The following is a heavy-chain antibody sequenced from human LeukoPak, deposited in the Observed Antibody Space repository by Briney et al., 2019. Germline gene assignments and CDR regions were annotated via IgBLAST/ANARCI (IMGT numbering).Heavy chain of an antibody. V-gene: IGHV3-9*01. D-gene: IGHD3-10*01. CDR3: AKDKGTYYYGSGSWGLAYYYYGMDV. J-gene: IGHJ6*02. CDR1: GFTFSSYG. Sequence: GGSLRLSCAASGFTFSSYGMHWVRQAPGKGLEWVSGISWNSGSIGYADSVKGRFTISRDNAKNSLYLQMNSLRAEDTALYYCAKDKGTYYYGSGSWGLAYYYYGMDVWGQGTTVTVSS. CDR2: ISWNSGSI.